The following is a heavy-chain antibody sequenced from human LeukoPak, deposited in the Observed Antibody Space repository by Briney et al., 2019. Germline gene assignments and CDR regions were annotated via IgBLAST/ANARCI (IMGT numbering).Heavy chain of an antibody. CDR1: GGTFSSYA. CDR2: IIPILGIA. Sequence: SVKVSCKASGGTFSSYAISWVRQAPGQGLEWMGRIIPILGIANYVQKFQGRVTITRNASISTAYMELSSLRSEDTAVYYCARVVTMVRAYYYYYMDVWGKGTTVTVSS. D-gene: IGHD3-10*01. CDR3: ARVVTMVRAYYYYYMDV. V-gene: IGHV1-69*04. J-gene: IGHJ6*03.